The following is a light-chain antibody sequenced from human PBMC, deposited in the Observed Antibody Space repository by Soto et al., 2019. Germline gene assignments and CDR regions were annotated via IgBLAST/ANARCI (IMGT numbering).Light chain of an antibody. V-gene: IGKV1-5*01. CDR1: QSISSW. CDR2: DAS. Sequence: DIQMTQSPSTLSASVVERVTITCRASQSISSWLAWYQQKPGKAPKLLIYDASSLESGVPSRFSGSGSGTEFTLTISSLQPDDFATYYCQQYNSYSGTFGQGTKVDIK. J-gene: IGKJ1*01. CDR3: QQYNSYSGT.